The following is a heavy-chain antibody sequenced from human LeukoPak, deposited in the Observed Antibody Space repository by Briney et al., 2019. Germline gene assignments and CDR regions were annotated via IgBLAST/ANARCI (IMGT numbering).Heavy chain of an antibody. J-gene: IGHJ6*02. CDR3: ARGGHGDGFLTGYSYFGMDV. V-gene: IGHV1/OR15-3*01. CDR1: GYTFTDYF. Sequence: ASVKVSCKASGYTFTDYFMNWMRQAPGQRLEWMGWINAGNGNTKYSQKLQGRVTITRDTSSSTAYMQLSSLRSEDTAVYYCARGGHGDGFLTGYSYFGMDVWGQGTTVTVSS. D-gene: IGHD3-9*01. CDR2: INAGNGNT.